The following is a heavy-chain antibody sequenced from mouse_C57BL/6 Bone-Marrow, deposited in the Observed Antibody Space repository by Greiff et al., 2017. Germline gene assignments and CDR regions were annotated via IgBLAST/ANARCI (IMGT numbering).Heavy chain of an antibody. CDR2: IRLKSDNYAT. CDR1: GFTFSNYW. V-gene: IGHV6-3*01. J-gene: IGHJ4*01. Sequence: EVQVVESGGGLVQPGGSMKLSCVASGFTFSNYWMNWVRQSPEKGLEWVAQIRLKSDNYATHYAESVKGRFTISRDDSKSSVYLQMNNVRAEDTGIYYCTDRISYSMDYWGRGTSVTVTA. CDR3: TDRISYSMDY.